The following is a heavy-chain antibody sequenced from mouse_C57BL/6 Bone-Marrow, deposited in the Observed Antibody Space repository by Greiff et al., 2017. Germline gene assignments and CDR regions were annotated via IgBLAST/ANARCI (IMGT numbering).Heavy chain of an antibody. V-gene: IGHV5-6*01. D-gene: IGHD2-5*01. CDR1: GFTFSSYG. Sequence: EVKLVESGGDLVKPGGSLKLSCAASGFTFSSYGMSWVRQTPDKRLEWVATISSGGSYTYYPDSVKGRFTISRDNAKNTLYLQMSSLKSEDTAMYYCARNHSNQPDWFAYWGQGTLVTVSA. CDR2: ISSGGSYT. J-gene: IGHJ3*01. CDR3: ARNHSNQPDWFAY.